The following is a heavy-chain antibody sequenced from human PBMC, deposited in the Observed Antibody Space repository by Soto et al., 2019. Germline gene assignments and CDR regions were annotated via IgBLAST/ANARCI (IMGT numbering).Heavy chain of an antibody. CDR2: INSDGGST. Sequence: GGSLRLSCAASGFTFSSYWMHWVRQAPGKGLVWVSRINSDGGSTSYADSVKGRFTISRDNAKNTLYLQMNSLRAEDTAVYYCARPATGYYYYYMDVWGKGTTVTVSS. CDR3: ARPATGYYYYYMDV. J-gene: IGHJ6*03. CDR1: GFTFSSYW. D-gene: IGHD1-26*01. V-gene: IGHV3-74*01.